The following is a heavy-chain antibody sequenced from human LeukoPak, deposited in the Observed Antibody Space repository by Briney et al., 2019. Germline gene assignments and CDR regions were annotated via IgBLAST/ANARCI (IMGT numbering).Heavy chain of an antibody. D-gene: IGHD5-24*01. CDR3: ARGNLGDGYNYDAFDI. V-gene: IGHV1-18*01. CDR2: ISGYTGNT. CDR1: GYTFTTYG. J-gene: IGHJ3*02. Sequence: GASVKVSCKASGYTFTTYGVTWVRQAPGQGLEWMGWISGYTGNTNYAQKFQGRVTMTTDTSTSAAYMELRSLRSDDTAVYYCARGNLGDGYNYDAFDIWGQGTMVTVPS.